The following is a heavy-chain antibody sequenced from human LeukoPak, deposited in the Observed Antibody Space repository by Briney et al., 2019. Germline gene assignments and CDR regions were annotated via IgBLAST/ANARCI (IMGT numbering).Heavy chain of an antibody. CDR3: AREGYGSFGYYLDS. D-gene: IGHD3-22*01. V-gene: IGHV4-4*09. Sequence: SETLSLTCTVSGGSISSYYWSWIRQPPGKGLEWIGGRFPSGSIEYSLESRVTISVDTSKNQVSLKLSSVTAADTAVYYCAREGYGSFGYYLDSWGQGTLVTVSS. CDR1: GGSISSYY. J-gene: IGHJ4*02. CDR2: RFPSGSI.